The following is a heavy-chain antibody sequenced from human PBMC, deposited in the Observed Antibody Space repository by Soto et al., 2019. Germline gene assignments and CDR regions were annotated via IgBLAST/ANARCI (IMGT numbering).Heavy chain of an antibody. CDR1: GFTFSRTW. V-gene: IGHV3-7*01. D-gene: IGHD4-17*01. CDR3: ARALYGPYWYFDL. CDR2: IKQDGSEK. Sequence: EVQLVESGGGLVQPGGSLRLSCAASGFTFSRTWMSWVRQAPGKGLEWVANIKQDGSEKYYVDSVKGRFTISRDNAKNSLDLQMNSLRAEDTAVYYCARALYGPYWYFDLWGRGTLVTVSS. J-gene: IGHJ2*01.